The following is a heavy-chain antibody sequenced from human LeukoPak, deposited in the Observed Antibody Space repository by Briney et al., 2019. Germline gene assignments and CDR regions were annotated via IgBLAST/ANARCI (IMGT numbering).Heavy chain of an antibody. J-gene: IGHJ1*01. CDR3: ARGVRTVTVPYFQH. Sequence: SETLSLTCTVSGGSISSSSYYWSWIRQPPGKGLEWIGEINHSGSTNYNPSLKSRVTISVDTSKNQFSLKLSSVTAADTAVYYCARGVRTVTVPYFQHWGQGTLVTVSS. CDR1: GGSISSSSYY. V-gene: IGHV4-39*07. CDR2: INHSGST. D-gene: IGHD4-17*01.